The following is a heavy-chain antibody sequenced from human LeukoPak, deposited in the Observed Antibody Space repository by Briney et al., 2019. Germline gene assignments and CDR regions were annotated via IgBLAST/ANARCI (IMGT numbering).Heavy chain of an antibody. J-gene: IGHJ5*02. CDR1: GGSFSGYY. V-gene: IGHV4-34*01. D-gene: IGHD2-2*01. Sequence: PSETLSLTCAVYGGSFSGYYWSWIRQPPGKGLEWIGEINHSKSTNYIPSLKSRVTISVDTSKNQLSLKLSSVTAADTAVYYCAIHIVVVPAAKKKNWFDPWGQGTLVTVSS. CDR2: INHSKST. CDR3: AIHIVVVPAAKKKNWFDP.